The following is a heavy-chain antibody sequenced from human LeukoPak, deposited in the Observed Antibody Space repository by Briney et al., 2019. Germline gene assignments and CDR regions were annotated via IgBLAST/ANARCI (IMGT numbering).Heavy chain of an antibody. CDR1: GFTFSSYG. Sequence: GSLRLSCAASGFTFSSYGMHWVRQAPGKGLEWVAVISYDGSNKYYADSVKGRFTISRDNSKNTLYLQMNSLRAEDTAVYYCAKESSCSNQPIYYYYYGMDVWGQGTTVTVSS. D-gene: IGHD4-11*01. J-gene: IGHJ6*02. V-gene: IGHV3-30*18. CDR2: ISYDGSNK. CDR3: AKESSCSNQPIYYYYYGMDV.